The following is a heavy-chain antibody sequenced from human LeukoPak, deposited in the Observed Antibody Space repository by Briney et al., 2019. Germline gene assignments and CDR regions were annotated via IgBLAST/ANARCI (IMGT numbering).Heavy chain of an antibody. Sequence: SETLSLTCTVSGGSISSGDYYWSWIRQPPGKGLEWIGYIYYSGSTYYNPSLKSRVTISVDTSKNQFSLKLSSVTAADTAVYYCARVRDYDILTGYYKGPDFDYWGQGTLVTVSS. V-gene: IGHV4-30-4*02. CDR3: ARVRDYDILTGYYKGPDFDY. CDR1: GGSISSGDYY. CDR2: IYYSGST. D-gene: IGHD3-9*01. J-gene: IGHJ4*02.